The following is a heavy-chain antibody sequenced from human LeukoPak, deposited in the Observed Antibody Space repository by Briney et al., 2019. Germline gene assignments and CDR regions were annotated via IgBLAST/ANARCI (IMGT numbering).Heavy chain of an antibody. CDR3: ARGRRSRYLLVPAANWFDP. Sequence: GASVKVSCKASGYTFTSYHMHWVRQAPGQGLEWMGIINPSGGTTIYAQKFQGRVTMTRDTSTSTVYMELSSLRSEDTAVYYCARGRRSRYLLVPAANWFDPWGQGTLVTVSS. CDR1: GYTFTSYH. CDR2: INPSGGTT. V-gene: IGHV1-46*01. D-gene: IGHD2-2*01. J-gene: IGHJ5*02.